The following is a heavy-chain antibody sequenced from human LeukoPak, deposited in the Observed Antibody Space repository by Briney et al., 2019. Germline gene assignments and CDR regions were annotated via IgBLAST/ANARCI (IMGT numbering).Heavy chain of an antibody. CDR3: ARHGGSYTFDL. V-gene: IGHV4-59*01. D-gene: IGHD1-26*01. J-gene: IGHJ4*02. CDR2: MYDSGST. CDR1: GGSFSSYY. Sequence: SETLSLTCTVPGGSFSSYYWSWIQQPPGKGLELIGYMYDSGSTNYNPSLKSRVTISVDTSKNQFSLRLNSVTAADTAVYYCARHGGSYTFDLWGQGVLVTVSS.